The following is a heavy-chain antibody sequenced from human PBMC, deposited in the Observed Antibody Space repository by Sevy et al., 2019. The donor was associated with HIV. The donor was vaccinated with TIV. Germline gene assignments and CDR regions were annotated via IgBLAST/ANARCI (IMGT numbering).Heavy chain of an antibody. CDR2: IYAGGST. Sequence: GGSLRLSCAASGFTVSSNYMSWVRQAPGKGLEWVSVIYAGGSTYYADSVKGRFTISRDNSKNTLYLQMNSLRAEDTPVYYCATHASDYDSTGYLERDAFDIWGQGTMVTVSS. J-gene: IGHJ3*02. V-gene: IGHV3-53*01. D-gene: IGHD3-22*01. CDR1: GFTVSSNY. CDR3: ATHASDYDSTGYLERDAFDI.